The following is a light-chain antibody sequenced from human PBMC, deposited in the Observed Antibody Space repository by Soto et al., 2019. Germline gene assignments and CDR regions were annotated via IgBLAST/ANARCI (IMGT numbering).Light chain of an antibody. V-gene: IGLV2-14*01. Sequence: QSALTQPAYVSGSPGQSIAISCTGNSSDVGGYNYVSWYQQHPGKAPKLVIYEVTNRPSGVSNRFSGSKSGNTASLTISGLQAEDEADYYCSSYTSISILEFGGGTKLTVL. J-gene: IGLJ2*01. CDR3: SSYTSISILE. CDR2: EVT. CDR1: SSDVGGYNY.